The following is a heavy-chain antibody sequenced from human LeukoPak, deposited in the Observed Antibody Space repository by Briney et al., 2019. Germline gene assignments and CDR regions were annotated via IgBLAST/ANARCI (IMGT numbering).Heavy chain of an antibody. CDR3: AKSYCSGGRCFSDY. J-gene: IGHJ4*02. D-gene: IGHD2-15*01. CDR1: GFTFSNYG. CDR2: IRYDGSNK. Sequence: GGSLRLSCAASGFTFSNYGMHWVRQAPGKGLEWVALIRYDGSNKYYADSVKGQFTISRDNSKNTLYLQMNSLRAEDTAVYYCAKSYCSGGRCFSDYWGQGTLVTVSS. V-gene: IGHV3-30*02.